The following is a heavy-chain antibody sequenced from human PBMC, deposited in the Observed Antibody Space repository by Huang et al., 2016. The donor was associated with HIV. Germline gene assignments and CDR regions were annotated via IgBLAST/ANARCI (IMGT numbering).Heavy chain of an antibody. V-gene: IGHV3-49*05. D-gene: IGHD3-3*01. CDR2: IRSKASGGTT. CDR3: TRENYDFWSGYYKYYFDY. Sequence: EVQLVESGGGLVKPGRSLRLSCTASGFTFGDYAMSWFRQAPVKGLEWVCFIRSKASGGTTEYAASVKGRFTISRDDSKSIAYLQMNSLKIEDTAVYYCTRENYDFWSGYYKYYFDYWGQGTLVTVSS. CDR1: GFTFGDYA. J-gene: IGHJ4*02.